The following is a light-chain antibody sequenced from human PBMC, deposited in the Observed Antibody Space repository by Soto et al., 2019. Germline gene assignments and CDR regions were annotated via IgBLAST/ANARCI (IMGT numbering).Light chain of an antibody. Sequence: DIQMTQSPSSLSASVGHRVTITCRASQGISTYLNCYQQKPGKAPKLLIYAASSLQSGVPSRFSSSGSETDLTLTISSLQPEDFATYSCQQSYSTTWTFGQGTKVEIK. CDR3: QQSYSTTWT. V-gene: IGKV1-39*01. CDR1: QGISTY. CDR2: AAS. J-gene: IGKJ1*01.